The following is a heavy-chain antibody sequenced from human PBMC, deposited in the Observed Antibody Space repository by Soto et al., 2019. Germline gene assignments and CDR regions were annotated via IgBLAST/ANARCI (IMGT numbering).Heavy chain of an antibody. CDR2: ISAYNGNK. V-gene: IGHV1-18*01. D-gene: IGHD6-13*01. J-gene: IGHJ4*02. CDR3: ARDLGQQLFDY. CDR1: GYTFTSYG. Sequence: QVQLVQSGAEVKKPGASVKVSCKASGYTFTSYGISWVRQAPGQGLEWMGWISAYNGNKKYAQKLQGRXTXTXHTSTSTAYMELRSLRSDDTAVYYCARDLGQQLFDYWGQGTLVTVSS.